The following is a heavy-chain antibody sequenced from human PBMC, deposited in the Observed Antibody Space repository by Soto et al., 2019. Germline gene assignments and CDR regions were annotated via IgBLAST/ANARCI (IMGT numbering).Heavy chain of an antibody. Sequence: GESLKISCKGYGYTFTDYWIGWVRQMPGKGLELIGLIYPGDSDTRYSPSFQGRVTISADKSISTAFLQWSSLRASDTAMYYCALQKTVIRGPLSSNWFDPWRQGTLVTVSS. CDR1: GYTFTDYW. J-gene: IGHJ5*02. CDR3: ALQKTVIRGPLSSNWFDP. D-gene: IGHD1-1*01. CDR2: IYPGDSDT. V-gene: IGHV5-51*01.